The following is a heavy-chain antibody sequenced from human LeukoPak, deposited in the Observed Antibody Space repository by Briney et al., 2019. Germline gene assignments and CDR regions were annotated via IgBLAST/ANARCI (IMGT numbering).Heavy chain of an antibody. CDR2: IIPILGIA. D-gene: IGHD3-10*01. CDR1: GGTFSSYA. CDR3: ARAVQGVTLDY. V-gene: IGHV1-69*04. J-gene: IGHJ4*02. Sequence: ASVKVSCKASGGTFSSYAISWVRQAPGQGLEWMGRIIPILGIANYAQKFQGRVTITADKSTSTAYMELSSLRAEDTAVYYCARAVQGVTLDYWGQGTQVTVSS.